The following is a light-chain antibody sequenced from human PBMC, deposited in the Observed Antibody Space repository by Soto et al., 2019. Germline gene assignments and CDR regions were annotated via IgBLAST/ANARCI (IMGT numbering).Light chain of an antibody. CDR3: QQYYSYPIT. Sequence: IRMTQSPSSLSASTGDRVTITCRASQGIRNYLAWYQQKPGKAPKLLIYAASTLQSGVPSRFRGSGSGTDFTITISSLQPKDVATYYCQQYYSYPITFGRGTRVEIK. CDR2: AAS. J-gene: IGKJ5*01. CDR1: QGIRNY. V-gene: IGKV1-8*01.